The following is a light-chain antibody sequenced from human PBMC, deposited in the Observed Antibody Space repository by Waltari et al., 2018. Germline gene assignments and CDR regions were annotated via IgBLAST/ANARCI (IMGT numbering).Light chain of an antibody. CDR1: ASSKQF. CDR3: QSAHSNGSDVV. Sequence: SYELTQPPSVSVSPGQTARITCSGDASSKQFGYWDQQKSGRAPVLMIYTDSGRPSGIPERFSGSSSGTTVTLTISAVQPEDEADYYCQSAHSNGSDVVFGGGTKLTVL. V-gene: IGLV3-25*03. J-gene: IGLJ2*01. CDR2: TDS.